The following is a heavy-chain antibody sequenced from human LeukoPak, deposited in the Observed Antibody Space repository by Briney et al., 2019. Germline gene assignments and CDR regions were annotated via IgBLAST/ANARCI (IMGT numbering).Heavy chain of an antibody. D-gene: IGHD6-19*01. Sequence: GGSLRLSCAASGFTFDDYAMHWVRQAPGKGLEWVSGISWNSGSIGYADSVKGRFTISRDNAKNSLYLQMNSLRAEDTALYYCAKAHSSGLYVCDYWGQGTLVTVSS. V-gene: IGHV3-9*01. J-gene: IGHJ4*02. CDR3: AKAHSSGLYVCDY. CDR1: GFTFDDYA. CDR2: ISWNSGSI.